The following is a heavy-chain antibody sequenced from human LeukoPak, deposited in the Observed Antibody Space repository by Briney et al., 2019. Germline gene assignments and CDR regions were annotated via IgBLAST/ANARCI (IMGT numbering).Heavy chain of an antibody. J-gene: IGHJ4*02. CDR2: ISGSDGST. CDR1: GFTFSDYY. Sequence: RGSLRLSCAASGFTFSDYYMTWVRQAPGMGLEWVSGISGSDGSTYYADSVKGRFTISRDNSKNTLYLQMNSLRPEDTSVYFCARSPTSWYFDYWGQGTLVTVSS. V-gene: IGHV3-23*01. CDR3: ARSPTSWYFDY. D-gene: IGHD2-2*01.